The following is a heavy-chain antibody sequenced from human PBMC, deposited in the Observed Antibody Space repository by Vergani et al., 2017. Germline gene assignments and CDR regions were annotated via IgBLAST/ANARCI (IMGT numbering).Heavy chain of an antibody. V-gene: IGHV4-38-2*01. Sequence: QVQLQESGPGLVKPSETLSLTCAVSGYSISSGYYWGWIRQPPGKGLEWIGSINHSGSTYYNPSLKSRVTISVDTSKNQFSLKLSSVTAADTAVYYCATDGGNERLYYFDYWGQGTLVTVSS. CDR2: INHSGST. CDR1: GYSISSGYY. D-gene: IGHD4-23*01. CDR3: ATDGGNERLYYFDY. J-gene: IGHJ4*02.